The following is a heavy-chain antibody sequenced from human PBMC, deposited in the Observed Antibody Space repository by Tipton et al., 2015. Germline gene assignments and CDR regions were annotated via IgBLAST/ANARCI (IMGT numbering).Heavy chain of an antibody. V-gene: IGHV1-18*01. CDR3: ARVTSMWYWYFDL. Sequence: QLVQSGAEVKKPGASVKVSCKTAGYTFTRYGISWVRQAPGQGLEWMGWISPYNGNTNYAQTFQGRVTLTTDASTSTAYMELRSLRSDDTAVFYCARVTSMWYWYFDLWGRGTLVTVSS. CDR1: GYTFTRYG. D-gene: IGHD2-2*01. J-gene: IGHJ2*01. CDR2: ISPYNGNT.